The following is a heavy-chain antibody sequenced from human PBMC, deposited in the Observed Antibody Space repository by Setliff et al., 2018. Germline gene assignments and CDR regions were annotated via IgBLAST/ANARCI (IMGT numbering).Heavy chain of an antibody. D-gene: IGHD5-12*01. J-gene: IGHJ4*02. V-gene: IGHV3-74*01. Sequence: SGGSLRLSCAASGFTFSSYWMHWVRQAPGRGLVWVSRINSDGSTTNYADSVKGRFTISRDNAKNTLYLQMNSLRAEDTAVYYCARGDGSGYDSVWGQGTLVTVSS. CDR1: GFTFSSYW. CDR3: ARGDGSGYDSV. CDR2: INSDGSTT.